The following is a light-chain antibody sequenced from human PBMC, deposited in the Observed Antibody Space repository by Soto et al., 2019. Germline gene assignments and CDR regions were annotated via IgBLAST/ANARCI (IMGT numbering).Light chain of an antibody. J-gene: IGLJ1*01. V-gene: IGLV2-14*03. Sequence: QSVLTQPASVSGSPGQSITISCTGTSSDVGAYNFVSWYQQHPGKAPKLIIYDVNNRPSEVSNRFSGSKSGNTASLTISGLQAEDDGDYYCSSFTTGVNHVFGIGTKLTVL. CDR2: DVN. CDR1: SSDVGAYNF. CDR3: SSFTTGVNHV.